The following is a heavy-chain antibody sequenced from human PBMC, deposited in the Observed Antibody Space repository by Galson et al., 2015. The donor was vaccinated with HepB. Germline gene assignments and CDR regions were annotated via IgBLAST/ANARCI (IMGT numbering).Heavy chain of an antibody. V-gene: IGHV1-18*01. Sequence: SVTVSCKASGYIFTSYGISWVRQAPGQGLEWVGWISGYNGDTNYAQRLQGRVTMTTETSTRTVYMELRSLRSDDTAVYYCARGDDILTGYYKGFDYWGQGTLVTVSS. CDR1: GYIFTSYG. CDR2: ISGYNGDT. CDR3: ARGDDILTGYYKGFDY. D-gene: IGHD3-9*01. J-gene: IGHJ4*02.